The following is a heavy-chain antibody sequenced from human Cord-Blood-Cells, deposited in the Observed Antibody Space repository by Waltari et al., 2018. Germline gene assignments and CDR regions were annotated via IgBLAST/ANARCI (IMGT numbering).Heavy chain of an antibody. CDR3: ARESRSSFDY. V-gene: IGHV4-38-2*02. CDR1: GYSISSGYY. CDR2: IYHNGST. J-gene: IGHJ4*02. D-gene: IGHD6-13*01. Sequence: QVQLQESGPGLVKPSETLSLTCAVSGYSISSGYYWGWIRQPPGKGLEWIGSIYHNGSTYYNPSLNGRVTISVDTSKNQFSLKLSAVTAADTAVYYCARESRSSFDYWGQGTLVTVSS.